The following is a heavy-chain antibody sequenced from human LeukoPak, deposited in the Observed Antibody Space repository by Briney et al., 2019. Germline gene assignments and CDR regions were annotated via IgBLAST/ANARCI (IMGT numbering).Heavy chain of an antibody. V-gene: IGHV3-53*05. CDR2: IYTGGSGGAT. CDR3: ARPSPPGDGYNPSDH. D-gene: IGHD5-24*01. Sequence: GGSLRLSCAASGITVSDNYLSWVRQAPGKGLEWVSFIYTGGSGGATYYADSVKGRFSISRDNSYSMVYLQMTSLRLEDTAVYYCARPSPPGDGYNPSDHWGQGSLVIVSS. CDR1: GITVSDNY. J-gene: IGHJ4*02.